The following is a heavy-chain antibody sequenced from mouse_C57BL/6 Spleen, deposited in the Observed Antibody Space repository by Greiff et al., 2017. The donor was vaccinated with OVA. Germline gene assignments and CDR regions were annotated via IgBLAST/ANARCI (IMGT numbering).Heavy chain of an antibody. CDR1: GYTFTSYW. J-gene: IGHJ2*01. D-gene: IGHD2-3*01. Sequence: VQLQQPGAELVKPGASVKMSCKASGYTFTSYWITWVKQRPGQGLEWIGDIYPGSGSTNYNEKFKSRATRTVETSSLTAYMQSSSLTSEATAVYYCARRWLLLLDYWGQGTTLTVSS. CDR3: ARRWLLLLDY. CDR2: IYPGSGST. V-gene: IGHV1-55*01.